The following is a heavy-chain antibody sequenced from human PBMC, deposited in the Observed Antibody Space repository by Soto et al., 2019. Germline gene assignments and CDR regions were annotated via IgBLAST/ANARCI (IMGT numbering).Heavy chain of an antibody. CDR2: IYYSGST. CDR3: ARHNYGSGIKYFDY. J-gene: IGHJ4*02. CDR1: GGSISSYY. V-gene: IGHV4-59*08. Sequence: QVQLQESGPGLVKPSETLSLTCTVSGGSISSYYWSWIRQPPGKGLEWIGYIYYSGSTNYNPSLKSRVIISVDASKNQCSRRLNSMTAADTAVYYCARHNYGSGIKYFDYWGQGTLVTV. D-gene: IGHD3-10*01.